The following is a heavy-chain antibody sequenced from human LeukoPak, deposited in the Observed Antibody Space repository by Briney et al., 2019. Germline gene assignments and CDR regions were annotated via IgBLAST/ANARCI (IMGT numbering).Heavy chain of an antibody. CDR3: ARDGRYSYGHDAFDI. Sequence: GGSLRLSCAASGFTFSSYSMNWVRQAPGKGLEWVSSISSSSSYIYYADSVKGRFTFSRDNPKNALYLQMNSLRAEDTAVYYCARDGRYSYGHDAFDIWGQGTMVTVSS. J-gene: IGHJ3*02. V-gene: IGHV3-21*04. CDR2: ISSSSSYI. CDR1: GFTFSSYS. D-gene: IGHD5-18*01.